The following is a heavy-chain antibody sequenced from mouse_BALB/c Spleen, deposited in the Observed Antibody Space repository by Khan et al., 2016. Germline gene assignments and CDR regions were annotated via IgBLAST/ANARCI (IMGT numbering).Heavy chain of an antibody. J-gene: IGHJ3*01. Sequence: VQLQQPGAELVKPGASVKLSCTASGFNLKDTYMHWGKQRPEQGLEWIGRIDPANGNTKYDPKFQGKATITADTSSNTAYLQLSSLTSEDTAVYYCARSPYDYDVGFAYWGQGTLVTVSA. V-gene: IGHV14-3*02. CDR1: GFNLKDTY. CDR2: IDPANGNT. CDR3: ARSPYDYDVGFAY. D-gene: IGHD2-4*01.